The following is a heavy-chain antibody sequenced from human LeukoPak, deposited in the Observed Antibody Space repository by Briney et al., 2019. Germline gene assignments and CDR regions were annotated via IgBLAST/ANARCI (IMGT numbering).Heavy chain of an antibody. CDR2: IYYSGST. V-gene: IGHV4-39*01. D-gene: IGHD3-22*01. J-gene: IGHJ4*02. CDR1: GGSISSSSYY. Sequence: KPSETLSLTCTVSGGSISSSSYYWGWLRQPPGKGLEWIGSIYYSGSTYYNPSLKSRVTISVDTSKNQFSLKLSSVTAADTAVYYCASESLVVALGDYWGQGTLVTVSS. CDR3: ASESLVVALGDY.